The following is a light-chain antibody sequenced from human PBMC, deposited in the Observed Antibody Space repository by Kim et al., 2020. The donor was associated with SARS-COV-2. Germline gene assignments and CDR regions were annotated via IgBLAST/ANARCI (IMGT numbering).Light chain of an antibody. V-gene: IGLV3-1*01. CDR3: QAWDSKGV. CDR1: KLGDKY. Sequence: SVSPGQPASITCSGDKLGDKYACWYQQMPGQSPVLVIYHDTYRPSGIPERFSGSKSGSTATLTITGTQPMDEADYYCQAWDSKGVFGGGTQLTVL. CDR2: HDT. J-gene: IGLJ2*01.